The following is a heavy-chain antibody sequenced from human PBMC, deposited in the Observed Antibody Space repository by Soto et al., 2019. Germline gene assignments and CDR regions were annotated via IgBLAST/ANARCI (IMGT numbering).Heavy chain of an antibody. CDR1: GFTFSSYW. J-gene: IGHJ4*02. V-gene: IGHV3-74*01. CDR3: ARGDGDYYDGNGYLGRH. D-gene: IGHD3-22*01. CDR2: IKSDGRGT. Sequence: EVPLVESGGGLVQPGGSLRLSCAASGFTFSSYWMHWVRQAPGKGLVWVSRIKSDGRGTYYADSVKGRLTISRDNAKNTLYLQMNSLRAEDTAVYYCARGDGDYYDGNGYLGRHWGQGTLVTVSS.